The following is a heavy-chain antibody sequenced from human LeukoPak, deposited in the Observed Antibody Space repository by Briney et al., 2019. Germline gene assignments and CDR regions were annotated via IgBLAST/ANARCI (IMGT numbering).Heavy chain of an antibody. CDR1: GYTFTVYY. CDR3: ARSGLRIQLWDPTTPGFDP. CDR2: INPNSGGT. J-gene: IGHJ5*02. V-gene: IGHV1-2*02. Sequence: ASVNVSCTASGYTFTVYYMHWVRQAPGQGLEWMGWINPNSGGTNYAQKFQGRVTMTRDTSISTAYMELSRLRSDDTAVYYFARSGLRIQLWDPTTPGFDPWGQGTLVTVSS. D-gene: IGHD5-18*01.